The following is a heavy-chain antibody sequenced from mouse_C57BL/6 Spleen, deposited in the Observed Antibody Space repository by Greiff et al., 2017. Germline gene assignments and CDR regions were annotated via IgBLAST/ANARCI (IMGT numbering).Heavy chain of an antibody. CDR1: GYTFTSYW. CDR3: ANGYDGGGLAY. CDR2: IDPSDSYT. V-gene: IGHV1-69*01. D-gene: IGHD2-2*01. J-gene: IGHJ3*01. Sequence: QVQLQQPGAELVMPGASVKLSCKASGYTFTSYWMHWVKQRPGQGLEWIGEIDPSDSYTNYTQKFKGKSTLTVDKSSSTAYLQLSSLTSEDSAVYYCANGYDGGGLAYWGQGTLVTASA.